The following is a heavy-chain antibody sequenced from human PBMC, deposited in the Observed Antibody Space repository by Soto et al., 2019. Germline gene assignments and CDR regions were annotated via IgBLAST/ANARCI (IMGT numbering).Heavy chain of an antibody. J-gene: IGHJ5*02. CDR3: ARMESFGSLNWFDP. CDR1: GYTFTNND. D-gene: IGHD5-18*01. V-gene: IGHV1-8*02. CDR2: MNPGSGDT. Sequence: ASVKVSCKASGYTFTNNDVSWVRQATGQGLEWMGWMNPGSGDTGYAQKFQGRVTMTRDISIATAYMELNSLTSEDTTIYYCARMESFGSLNWFDPWGQGTLVTVSS.